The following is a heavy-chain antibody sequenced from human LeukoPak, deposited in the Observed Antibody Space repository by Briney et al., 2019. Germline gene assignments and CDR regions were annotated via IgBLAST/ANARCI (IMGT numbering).Heavy chain of an antibody. CDR2: IYSGGSP. J-gene: IGHJ4*02. CDR3: ARDLDY. V-gene: IGHV3-53*04. Sequence: GGSLRLSCAASGVTLSRNYMSWVRQAPGKGVEGGSDIYSGGSPYYADSVKGPFTISRYNSKNTLYLQMNSLRAEDTAVYYCARDLDYWGQGTLVTVSS. CDR1: GVTLSRNY.